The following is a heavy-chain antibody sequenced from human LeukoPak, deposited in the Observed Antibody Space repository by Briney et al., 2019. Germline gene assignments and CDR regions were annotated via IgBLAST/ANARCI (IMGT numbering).Heavy chain of an antibody. CDR3: ARDRLSSYDSSGYYYRAFDI. V-gene: IGHV1-69*04. J-gene: IGHJ3*02. D-gene: IGHD3-22*01. CDR1: GGTFSSYA. Sequence: ASVTVSCTASGGTFSSYAISWVRQAPGQGLEWMGRIIPILGIANYAQKFQGRVTITADKSTSTAYMELSSLRSEDTAVYYCARDRLSSYDSSGYYYRAFDIWGQGTMVTVSS. CDR2: IIPILGIA.